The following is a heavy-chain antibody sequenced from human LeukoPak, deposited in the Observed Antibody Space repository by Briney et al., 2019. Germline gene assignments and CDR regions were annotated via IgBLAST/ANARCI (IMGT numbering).Heavy chain of an antibody. CDR1: GFPLSSYA. Sequence: GGSLRLSCAASGFPLSSYAMSWVRQAPGKGLEWVSAISSSDAGTYYADSVRGRFTISRQNSQNTLYLQMNSLRAAATAVYYCARDANRYYYDSSVYWGQGTLVTVSS. J-gene: IGHJ4*02. CDR3: ARDANRYYYDSSVY. CDR2: ISSSDAGT. D-gene: IGHD3-22*01. V-gene: IGHV3-23*01.